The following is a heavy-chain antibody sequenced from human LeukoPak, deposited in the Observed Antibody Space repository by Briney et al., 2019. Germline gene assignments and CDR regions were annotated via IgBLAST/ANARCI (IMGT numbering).Heavy chain of an antibody. D-gene: IGHD5-24*01. J-gene: IGHJ2*01. Sequence: GGSLRLSCAASGFTFSSYAMHWVRQAPGKGLEWVAVISYDGSNKYYADSVKGRFTISRDNSKNTLYLQMNSLRAEDTAVYYCARHGDGYSNWYFDLWGRGTLVTVSS. V-gene: IGHV3-30*04. CDR2: ISYDGSNK. CDR1: GFTFSSYA. CDR3: ARHGDGYSNWYFDL.